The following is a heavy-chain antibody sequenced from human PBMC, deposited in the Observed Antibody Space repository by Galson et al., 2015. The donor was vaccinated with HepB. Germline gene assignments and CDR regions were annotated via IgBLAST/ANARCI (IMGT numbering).Heavy chain of an antibody. CDR1: GYTFTGYY. J-gene: IGHJ4*02. V-gene: IGHV1-2*02. CDR2: INPNSGGT. D-gene: IGHD3-3*01. Sequence: SVKVSCKASGYTFTGYYMHWVRQAPGQGLEWMGWINPNSGGTNYAQKFQGRVTMTRDTSISTAYMELSRLRSDDTAVYYCARDSRSTYDFWSGPSYWGQGTLVAVSS. CDR3: ARDSRSTYDFWSGPSY.